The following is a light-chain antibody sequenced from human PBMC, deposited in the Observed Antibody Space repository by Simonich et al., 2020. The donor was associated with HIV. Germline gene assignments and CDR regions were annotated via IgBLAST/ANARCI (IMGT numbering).Light chain of an antibody. CDR2: WAS. Sequence: DIVMTQSPDSLTVSLGERATINCKSSQSVLSSSNNKNYLTWYQQKPRQPPKLLIYWASTRESGVPDRFSGSGSGTDFTLTITSLQAEDVAVYFCQQYYSIPPTFGQGTKVEIK. CDR3: QQYYSIPPT. V-gene: IGKV4-1*01. CDR1: QSVLSSSNNKNY. J-gene: IGKJ1*01.